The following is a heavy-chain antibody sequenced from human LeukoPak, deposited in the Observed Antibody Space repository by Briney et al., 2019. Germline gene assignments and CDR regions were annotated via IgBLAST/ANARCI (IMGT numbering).Heavy chain of an antibody. J-gene: IGHJ3*02. CDR3: ARDWYYDSSGSYLDAFDI. D-gene: IGHD3-22*01. CDR2: INIESDTI. Sequence: GGSLRLSCAASGFTFTKYSMNWVRQAPGKGLEWISYINIESDTIYYADSVRGRFTVSRDNAENSVFLQMNSLRAEDTAVYYCARDWYYDSSGSYLDAFDIWGQGTMVTVSS. CDR1: GFTFTKYS. V-gene: IGHV3-48*01.